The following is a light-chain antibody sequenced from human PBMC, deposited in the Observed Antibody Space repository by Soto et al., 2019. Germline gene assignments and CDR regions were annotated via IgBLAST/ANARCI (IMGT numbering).Light chain of an antibody. V-gene: IGLV4-69*01. CDR3: QTWVTGIQV. J-gene: IGLJ2*01. CDR2: LNSDGSH. Sequence: QLVLTQSPSASASLGGSVKLTCTLSSGHSSYAIAWHQQRPEKGPRYLMKLNSDGSHSKGDGIPDRFSGSSSGAERYLTISSLQSEDEADYYCQTWVTGIQVFGGGTQLTVL. CDR1: SGHSSYA.